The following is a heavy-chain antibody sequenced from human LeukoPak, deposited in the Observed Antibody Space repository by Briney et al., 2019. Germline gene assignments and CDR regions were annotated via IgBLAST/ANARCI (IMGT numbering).Heavy chain of an antibody. Sequence: SETLSLTCTVSGGSISSGDYYWSWIRQPPGKGLEWIGYTYYSGSTYYNPSLKSRVTISVDTSKNQFSLKLSSVTAADTAVYYCARDRQALFDYWGQGTLVTVSS. CDR3: ARDRQALFDY. CDR1: GGSISSGDYY. CDR2: TYYSGST. V-gene: IGHV4-30-4*08. J-gene: IGHJ4*02.